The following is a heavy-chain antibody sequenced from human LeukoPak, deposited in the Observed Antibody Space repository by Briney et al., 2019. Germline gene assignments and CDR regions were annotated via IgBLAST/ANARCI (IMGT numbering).Heavy chain of an antibody. CDR3: ARDFTTIFGDY. D-gene: IGHD3-3*01. V-gene: IGHV3-11*04. CDR1: GFTFSNAW. J-gene: IGHJ4*02. Sequence: GGSLRLSCAASGFTFSNAWMSWVRQAPGKGLEWISYISSSGTTMYYADSVKGRSTISRDNAKNFVYLQMNSLRAEDTAVYYCARDFTTIFGDYWGQGTLVTVSS. CDR2: ISSSGTTM.